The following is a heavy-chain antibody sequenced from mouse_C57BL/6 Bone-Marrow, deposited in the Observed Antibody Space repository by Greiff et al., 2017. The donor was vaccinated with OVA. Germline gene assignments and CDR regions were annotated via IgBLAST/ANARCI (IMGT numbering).Heavy chain of an antibody. CDR2: ISYSGST. J-gene: IGHJ2*01. CDR1: GYSITSDY. CDR3: ARWDYGSSYEGGYYFDY. Sequence: EVHLVESGPGLAKPSQTLSLTCSVTGYSITSDYWNWIRKFPGNKLEYMGYISYSGSTYYNPSLKSRFSITRDTSKNQYYLQLNSVTTEDTATYYCARWDYGSSYEGGYYFDYWGQGTTLTVSS. V-gene: IGHV3-8*01. D-gene: IGHD1-1*01.